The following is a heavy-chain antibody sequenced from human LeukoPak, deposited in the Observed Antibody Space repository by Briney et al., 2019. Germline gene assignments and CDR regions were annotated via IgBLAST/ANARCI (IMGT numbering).Heavy chain of an antibody. CDR1: GLFFSTNW. CDR3: ARDPRSIAVAAHWFDP. CDR2: ISYDGSNK. J-gene: IGHJ5*02. D-gene: IGHD6-19*01. V-gene: IGHV3-30*03. Sequence: GGSLRLSCAAPGLFFSTNWMSWVRQAPGKGLEWVAVISYDGSNKYYADSVKGRFTISRDNSKNTLYLQMNSLRAEDTAVYYCARDPRSIAVAAHWFDPWGQGTLVTVSS.